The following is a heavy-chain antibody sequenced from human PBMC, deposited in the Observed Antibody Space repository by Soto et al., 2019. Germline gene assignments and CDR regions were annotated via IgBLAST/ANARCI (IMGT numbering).Heavy chain of an antibody. CDR1: GGSISSGGYY. D-gene: IGHD5-18*01. CDR2: IYYSGST. V-gene: IGHV4-31*03. Sequence: PSETLSLTCTVSGGSISSGGYYWSWIRQHPGKGLEWIGYIYYSGSTYYNPSLKSRVTISVDTSKNQFSLKLSSVTAADTAVYYCARERGGGYSYGPNTTDYWGQGTLVTVSS. J-gene: IGHJ4*02. CDR3: ARERGGGYSYGPNTTDY.